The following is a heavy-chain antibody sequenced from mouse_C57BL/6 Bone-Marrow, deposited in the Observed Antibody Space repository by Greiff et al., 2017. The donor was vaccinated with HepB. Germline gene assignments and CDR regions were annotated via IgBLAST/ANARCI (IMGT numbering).Heavy chain of an antibody. CDR3: TRPGAMDY. J-gene: IGHJ4*01. CDR2: ISSCGDYN. CDR1: GFTFTSYA. Sequence: QSGAGLVKPGASLKLSCAASGFTFTSYAMPWVRQTPEQSLEWVAYISSCGDYNYYAHTVKGRFTISRDNARNTLYLQMSSLKSEDTAMYYCTRPGAMDYWGQGTSVTVSS. V-gene: IGHV5-9-1*02.